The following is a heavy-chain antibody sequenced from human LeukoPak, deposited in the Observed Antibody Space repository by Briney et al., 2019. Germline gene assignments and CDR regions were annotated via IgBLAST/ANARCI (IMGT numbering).Heavy chain of an antibody. CDR3: ARVQARDYYYYYYMDV. CDR2: IYTSGST. D-gene: IGHD3-10*01. V-gene: IGHV4-4*07. CDR1: GGSISSYY. J-gene: IGHJ6*03. Sequence: SETLSLTCTVSGGSISSYYWSWIRQPAGKGLEWIGRIYTSGSTNYNPSLKSRVTMSVDTPKNQFSLKLSSVTAADTAVYYCARVQARDYYYYYYMDVWGKGTTVTVSS.